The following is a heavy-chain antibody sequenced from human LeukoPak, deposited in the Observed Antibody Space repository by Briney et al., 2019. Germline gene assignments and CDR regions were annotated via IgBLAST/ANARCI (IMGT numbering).Heavy chain of an antibody. V-gene: IGHV3-7*01. CDR3: GRDRGLRGSYYEGFDY. Sequence: GGSLRLSCAASGFTFSTYWMSWVRQAPGKGLEWVANIKQDGRERYYVDSVKGRFTISRDNAKNSLYLQMNSLRDEDTAMYYCGRDRGLRGSYYEGFDYWGQGTLVTVSS. CDR1: GFTFSTYW. J-gene: IGHJ4*02. CDR2: IKQDGRER. D-gene: IGHD1-26*01.